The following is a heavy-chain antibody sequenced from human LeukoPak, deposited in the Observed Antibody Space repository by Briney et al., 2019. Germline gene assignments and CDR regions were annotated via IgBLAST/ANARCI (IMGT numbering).Heavy chain of an antibody. CDR1: GFTFSDEY. CDR2: ISHSGSSI. Sequence: GGSLRLSCEASGFTFSDEYMSWIRQAPGKGLEWISYISHSGSSIFYADSVQGRFTISRDNAKNSLYLQMNSLRAEDAATYYCARARGAGPGAHFDYWGQGTLVTVSS. J-gene: IGHJ4*02. D-gene: IGHD3-10*01. CDR3: ARARGAGPGAHFDY. V-gene: IGHV3-11*01.